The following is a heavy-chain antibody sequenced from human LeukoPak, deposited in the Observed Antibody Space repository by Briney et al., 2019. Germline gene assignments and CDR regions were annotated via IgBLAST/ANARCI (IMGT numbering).Heavy chain of an antibody. CDR3: AKYWGERQVPYFDY. Sequence: GGSLRLSCAASGFTFSSHGINWVRQAPGKGLEWVSGISPSGDITYYTDSVQGRFTISRDNSKNMMYVQMNSLRAEDTAVYYCAKYWGERQVPYFDYWGQGTLVTVSS. CDR2: ISPSGDIT. J-gene: IGHJ4*02. CDR1: GFTFSSHG. V-gene: IGHV3-23*01. D-gene: IGHD6-19*01.